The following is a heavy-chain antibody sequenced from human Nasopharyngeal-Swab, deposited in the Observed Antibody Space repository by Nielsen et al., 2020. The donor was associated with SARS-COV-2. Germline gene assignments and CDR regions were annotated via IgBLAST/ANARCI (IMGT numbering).Heavy chain of an antibody. J-gene: IGHJ4*02. CDR1: GFTFGTYW. D-gene: IGHD2-15*01. V-gene: IGHV3-7*01. CDR3: ARVGWWFHYSFDY. Sequence: GESLKISCAASGFTFGTYWMTWVRQAPGKGLEWVANIKQDGSEKYYVDSVKGRFTISRDNAKNSLYLQMNSLRAEDTAVYYCARVGWWFHYSFDYWGQGTLATVSS. CDR2: IKQDGSEK.